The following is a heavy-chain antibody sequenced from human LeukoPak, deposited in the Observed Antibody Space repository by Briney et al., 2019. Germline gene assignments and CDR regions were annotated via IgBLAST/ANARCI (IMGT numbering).Heavy chain of an antibody. V-gene: IGHV4-39*01. CDR2: IYDSGST. CDR1: GGSIRSSYYY. J-gene: IGHJ6*02. D-gene: IGHD3-3*01. Sequence: SETLSLTCTVSGGSIRSSYYYWGWIRQPPGKGLEWIGSIYDSGSTYYNPSLKSRVTISVDTSKNQFSLKLNSVTAADTAVYYCASAKGATIFGVAPYGRYGMDVWGQGTTVTVSS. CDR3: ASAKGATIFGVAPYGRYGMDV.